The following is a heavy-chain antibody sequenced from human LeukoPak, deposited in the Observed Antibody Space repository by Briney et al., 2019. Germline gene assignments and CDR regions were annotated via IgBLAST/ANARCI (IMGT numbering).Heavy chain of an antibody. V-gene: IGHV4-59*01. Sequence: SETLSLTCTVSGGSISSYYWSWIRQPPGKGLEWIGYIYYSGSTNYNPSLKSRVTISVDTSKNQFSLKLSSVTAADTAVYYCAGDRQGYSSGWYTPDYWGQGTLVTVSS. D-gene: IGHD6-19*01. CDR2: IYYSGST. CDR1: GGSISSYY. J-gene: IGHJ4*02. CDR3: AGDRQGYSSGWYTPDY.